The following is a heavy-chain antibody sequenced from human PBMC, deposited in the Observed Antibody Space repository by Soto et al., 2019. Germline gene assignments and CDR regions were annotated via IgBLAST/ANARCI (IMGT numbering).Heavy chain of an antibody. V-gene: IGHV4-39*01. CDR2: IYYSGST. CDR3: ARHDLSNYYYGMDV. J-gene: IGHJ6*02. CDR1: AGSISTSSSY. Sequence: PSEPLSLTCTVSAGSISTSSSYWGWIRQPPGKGLEWIGSIYYSGSTYYNPCLKSRVTISVDTSKNQFSLKRSSVPAADTAVYYCARHDLSNYYYGMDVSGQGTTVTVSS.